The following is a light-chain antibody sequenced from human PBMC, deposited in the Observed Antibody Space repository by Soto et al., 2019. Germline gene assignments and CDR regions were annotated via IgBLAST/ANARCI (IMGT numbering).Light chain of an antibody. Sequence: EIEMTQSPATLSLSPGERATLSCRASQTINTNLAWYQQSPGRAPRLLIYHTSTRATGIPDRFSGSGSGTEFTLTISSLQSEDFALYYCQQYTVWPFTFGGGTRVEIK. CDR2: HTS. J-gene: IGKJ4*01. CDR3: QQYTVWPFT. V-gene: IGKV3-15*01. CDR1: QTINTN.